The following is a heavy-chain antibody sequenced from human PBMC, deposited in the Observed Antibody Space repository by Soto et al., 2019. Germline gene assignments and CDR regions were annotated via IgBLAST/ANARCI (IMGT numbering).Heavy chain of an antibody. CDR2: ISSNSAYI. CDR3: TRDASRDSSARGWFDP. CDR1: GFTFRSST. Sequence: GGSLRLSXAASGFTFRSSTMNWVRQAPGKGLEWVSTISSNSAYIYYTDALRGRFTISRDNAKNSLHLQMNSLRAEDTAVYYCTRDASRDSSARGWFDPWGPGTLVTVSS. D-gene: IGHD6-13*01. J-gene: IGHJ5*02. V-gene: IGHV3-21*01.